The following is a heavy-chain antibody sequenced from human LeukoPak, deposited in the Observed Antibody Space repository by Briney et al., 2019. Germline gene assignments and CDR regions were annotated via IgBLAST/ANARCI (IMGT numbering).Heavy chain of an antibody. CDR1: GFTLSSYA. V-gene: IGHV3-23*01. J-gene: IGHJ6*03. CDR3: ARVLSGRGSLYDYYYYMDV. CDR2: ISGNGYA. D-gene: IGHD3-10*01. Sequence: GGSLRLSCAASGFTLSSYAMNWVRQAPGKGLEWVSAISGNGYAYYADSVKGRFTISRDNSKNTLYLQMNSLRAEDTAVYYCARVLSGRGSLYDYYYYMDVWGKGTTVTISS.